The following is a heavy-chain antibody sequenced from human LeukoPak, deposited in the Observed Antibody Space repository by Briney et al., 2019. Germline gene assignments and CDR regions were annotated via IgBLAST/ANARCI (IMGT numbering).Heavy chain of an antibody. CDR1: GFTFTSSA. Sequence: ASVKVSCKASGFTFTSSAMQWVRQARGQRLEWIGWIVVGSGNTNYAQKFQERVTITRDMSISTAYMELSSLRSEDTAVYYCAAGTGTVDYYGMDVWGQGTTVTVSS. J-gene: IGHJ6*02. CDR3: AAGTGTVDYYGMDV. D-gene: IGHD4-23*01. V-gene: IGHV1-58*02. CDR2: IVVGSGNT.